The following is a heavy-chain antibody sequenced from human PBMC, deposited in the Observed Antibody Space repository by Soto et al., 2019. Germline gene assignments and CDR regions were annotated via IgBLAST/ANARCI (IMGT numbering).Heavy chain of an antibody. CDR1: NGSISSGGYS. V-gene: IGHV4-30-2*01. J-gene: IGHJ4*02. CDR3: ARAPRGNSGYPSYFGY. D-gene: IGHD3-9*01. Sequence: SETLSLTCAVMNGSISSGGYSWSWIRKPPEKGLEWIGYIYHSWSTYYNPSLKSRVTISVDTSKNQFSLKLSSVTAADTAVYYCARAPRGNSGYPSYFGYWGQGTLVTVSS. CDR2: IYHSWST.